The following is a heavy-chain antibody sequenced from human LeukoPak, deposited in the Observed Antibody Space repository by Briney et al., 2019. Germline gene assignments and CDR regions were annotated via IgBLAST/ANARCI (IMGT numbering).Heavy chain of an antibody. V-gene: IGHV4-59*08. Sequence: SETLSLICTVSGGSISSYYWSWIRQPPGKGLEWIGYIYYSGSTNYNPSLKSRVTISVDTSKNQFSLKLSSVTAADTAVYYCARLGWYFDYWGQGTLVTVSS. CDR1: GGSISSYY. CDR2: IYYSGST. D-gene: IGHD6-19*01. J-gene: IGHJ4*02. CDR3: ARLGWYFDY.